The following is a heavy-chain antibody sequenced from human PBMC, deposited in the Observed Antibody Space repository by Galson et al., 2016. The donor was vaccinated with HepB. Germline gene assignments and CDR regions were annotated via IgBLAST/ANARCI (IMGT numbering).Heavy chain of an antibody. V-gene: IGHV4-39*01. D-gene: IGHD2-21*02. CDR3: ARRVTPNRVSAAVRSSYFDL. CDR2: VYYDGSA. J-gene: IGHJ2*01. CDR1: GGFFNTDIHF. Sequence: ETLSLTCTVSGGFFNTDIHFWGWIRQPPGKGLEWIGSVYYDGSAYYNPSLKTRVTISADTSKNQFSLKMTSVTAADSGVYFCARRVTPNRVSAAVRSSYFDLWGRGTLVTVSS.